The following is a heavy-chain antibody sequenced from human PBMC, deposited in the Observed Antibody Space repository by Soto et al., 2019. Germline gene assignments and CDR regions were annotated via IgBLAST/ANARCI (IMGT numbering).Heavy chain of an antibody. D-gene: IGHD3-3*01. J-gene: IGHJ4*02. CDR2: IKSKTDGGTT. Sequence: GGSLRLSCAASGFTFSNAWMSWVRQAPGKGLEWVGRIKSKTDGGTTDYAEPVKGRFTISRDDSKNTLYLQMNSLKTEDTAVYYCTTDIEIFGVVILSTPNYYFDYWGQGTLVTVSS. CDR1: GFTFSNAW. V-gene: IGHV3-15*01. CDR3: TTDIEIFGVVILSTPNYYFDY.